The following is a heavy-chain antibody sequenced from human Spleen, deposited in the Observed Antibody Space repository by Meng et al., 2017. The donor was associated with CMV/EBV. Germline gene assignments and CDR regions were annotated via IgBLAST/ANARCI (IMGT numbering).Heavy chain of an antibody. D-gene: IGHD2-21*01. J-gene: IGHJ4*02. CDR2: IYYSGST. CDR3: ARGAFVVVIARFRYYFDY. CDR1: GGSVSSGSYY. Sequence: SETLSLTCTVSGGSVSSGSYYWSWIRQPPGKGLEWIGYIYYSGSTNYNPSLKSRVTISVDTSKNQFSLKLSSVTAADTAVYYCARGAFVVVIARFRYYFDYWGQGTLVTVSS. V-gene: IGHV4-61*01.